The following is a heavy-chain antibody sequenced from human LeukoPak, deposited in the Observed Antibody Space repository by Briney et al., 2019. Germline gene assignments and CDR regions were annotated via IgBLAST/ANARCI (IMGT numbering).Heavy chain of an antibody. CDR2: ISYDEGKE. Sequence: PGGSPRLSCEASGFTLTNHGLHWVRQAPGKGLEWVAVISYDEGKEYYADSVKGRFTISRDNSKNTMFLQMNSLRAEDTAAYYCARDLETITGTIGYYYGLDVWGQGTTVTVSS. J-gene: IGHJ6*01. D-gene: IGHD1-7*01. CDR1: GFTLTNHG. CDR3: ARDLETITGTIGYYYGLDV. V-gene: IGHV3-30*03.